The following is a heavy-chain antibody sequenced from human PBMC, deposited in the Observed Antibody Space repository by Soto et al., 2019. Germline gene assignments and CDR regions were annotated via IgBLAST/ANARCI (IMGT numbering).Heavy chain of an antibody. CDR1: DGSISNFY. CDR3: ARAPMVLTRSYFDS. J-gene: IGHJ4*02. CDR2: LSSSGNT. Sequence: SETLSLTCTVSDGSISNFYWSWIRQPPGKGLEWIGYLSSSGNTNYNPSRKSRVSISVDTSKNQFSLNLTSVTAAGTAVYYCARAPMVLTRSYFDSWGQGTPVTVSS. V-gene: IGHV4-59*01. D-gene: IGHD3-22*01.